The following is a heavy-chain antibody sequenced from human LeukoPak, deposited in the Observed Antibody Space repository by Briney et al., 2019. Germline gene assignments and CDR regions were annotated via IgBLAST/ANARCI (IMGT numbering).Heavy chain of an antibody. D-gene: IGHD2-15*01. CDR1: GGSISSYY. CDR3: ARVVVAATFWLDP. V-gene: IGHV4-59*01. Sequence: SETLSLTCTVSGGSISSYYWSWIRQPPGKGLEWIGYIYYSGSTNYNPSLKSRVTISVDTSKNQFSLKLSSVTAADTAVYYCARVVVAATFWLDPWGQGTLVTVSS. J-gene: IGHJ5*02. CDR2: IYYSGST.